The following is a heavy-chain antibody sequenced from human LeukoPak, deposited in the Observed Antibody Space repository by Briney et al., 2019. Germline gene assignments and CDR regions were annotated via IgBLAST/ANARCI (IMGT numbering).Heavy chain of an antibody. D-gene: IGHD1-26*01. V-gene: IGHV1-69*13. J-gene: IGHJ4*02. CDR3: APEVGATTGDY. CDR2: IIPIFGTA. CDR1: GDTFSSYA. Sequence: SVKVSCKASGDTFSSYAISWVRQAPGQGLEWMGGIIPIFGTANYAQKFQGRVTITADESTSTAYMELSSLRSEDTAVYYCAPEVGATTGDYWGQGTLDTVSS.